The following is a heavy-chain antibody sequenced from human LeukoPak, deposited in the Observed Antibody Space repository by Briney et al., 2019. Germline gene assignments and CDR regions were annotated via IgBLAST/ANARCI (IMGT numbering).Heavy chain of an antibody. CDR3: ARDTYGSGLFDY. CDR2: INGSGST. Sequence: SETLSLTCTVSGGSINSYYWSWIRQPPGKGLEWIGYINGSGSTNYNPSLKSRVTISVDTSKNQFSLKLSSVTAADTAVYFCARDTYGSGLFDYWGQGTLVTVSS. J-gene: IGHJ4*02. D-gene: IGHD3-10*01. CDR1: GGSINSYY. V-gene: IGHV4-59*01.